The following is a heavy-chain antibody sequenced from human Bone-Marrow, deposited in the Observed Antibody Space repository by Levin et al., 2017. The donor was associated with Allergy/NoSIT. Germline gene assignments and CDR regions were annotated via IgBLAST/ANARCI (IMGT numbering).Heavy chain of an antibody. CDR3: ARGWYSFDS. CDR1: GLTFNSYW. D-gene: IGHD6-19*01. CDR2: INCDGSST. V-gene: IGHV3-74*01. Sequence: PGGSLRLSCAASGLTFNSYWMHWVRQGPGKALERVSRINCDGSSTDYADSVKGRFTISRDNARNTLYLQMNSLRAEDTAVYYCARGWYSFDSWGQGTLVTVSS. J-gene: IGHJ4*02.